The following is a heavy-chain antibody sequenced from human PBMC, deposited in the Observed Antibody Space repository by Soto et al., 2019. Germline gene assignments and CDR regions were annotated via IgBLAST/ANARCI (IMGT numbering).Heavy chain of an antibody. CDR1: GGTFSTYA. D-gene: IGHD3-22*01. CDR2: IIPMFGTA. CDR3: XXXXXXXXXXXXNGYSG. Sequence: QVQLVQSGAEVKKPESSVKVSCKAPGGTFSTYAISWVRQAPGQGLEWMGGIIPMFGTANYAQRFQDRVTITADESTNTVXXXXXXXXXXXXXXXXXXXXXXXXXXXXXNGYSGWGQGTLVTVSS. J-gene: IGHJ4*02. V-gene: IGHV1-69*12.